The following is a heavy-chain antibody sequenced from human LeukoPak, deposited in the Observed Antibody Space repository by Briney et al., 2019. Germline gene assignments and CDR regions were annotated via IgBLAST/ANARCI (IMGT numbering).Heavy chain of an antibody. Sequence: GRSLRLSCAAPGFTFSSYAMHWVRQAPGKGLEWVAVISYDGSNKYYADSVKGRFTISRDNSKNTLYLQMNSLRAEDTAVYYCARDQGVVTAIGDDPGFLDVWGKGTTVTVSS. J-gene: IGHJ6*04. D-gene: IGHD2-21*02. CDR2: ISYDGSNK. V-gene: IGHV3-30*04. CDR1: GFTFSSYA. CDR3: ARDQGVVTAIGDDPGFLDV.